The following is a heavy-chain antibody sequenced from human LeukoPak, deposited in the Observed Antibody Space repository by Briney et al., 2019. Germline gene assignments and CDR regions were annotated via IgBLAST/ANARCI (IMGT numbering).Heavy chain of an antibody. J-gene: IGHJ3*02. CDR3: VKGPNYDSLTGWRKTYNGFDI. D-gene: IGHD3-9*01. V-gene: IGHV3-48*01. CDR1: GFTFSSYD. CDR2: ISSSCSTI. Sequence: AGTLSLSCAASGFTFSSYDMSWVRQAPGRGGEGGIYISSSCSTIYYTDSVKGRFTISRDNSKNTLYLQMNSLRAEVTAVYYCVKGPNYDSLTGWRKTYNGFDIWGQGTMVTVSS.